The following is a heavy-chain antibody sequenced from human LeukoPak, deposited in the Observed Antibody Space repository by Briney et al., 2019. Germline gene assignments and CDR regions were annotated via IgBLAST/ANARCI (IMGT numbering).Heavy chain of an antibody. CDR1: GDSISSSY. V-gene: IGHV4-59*01. CDR3: ARGGQLNWFDP. Sequence: SETLSLTCTVSGDSISSSYWSWIRQPPGKGLEWIGYISYSGSTSSNPSLRSRVTISIGTSKNQFSLRLTSVTAADTAMYYCARGGQLNWFDPWGQGTLVTVSS. D-gene: IGHD5-18*01. J-gene: IGHJ5*02. CDR2: ISYSGST.